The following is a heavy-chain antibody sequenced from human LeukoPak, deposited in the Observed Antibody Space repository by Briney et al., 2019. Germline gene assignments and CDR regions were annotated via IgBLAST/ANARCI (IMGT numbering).Heavy chain of an antibody. Sequence: PGGSLRLSCATSGFTFSSYSMNWVRQAPGKGLEWVSSISSSSYIYYADSVKGRFTISRDNAKNSLYLQMNSLRAEDTAVYYCARNYSYYGSGSLPYYGMDVWGQGTTVSVSS. V-gene: IGHV3-21*01. CDR1: GFTFSSYS. CDR2: ISSSSYI. J-gene: IGHJ6*02. CDR3: ARNYSYYGSGSLPYYGMDV. D-gene: IGHD3-10*01.